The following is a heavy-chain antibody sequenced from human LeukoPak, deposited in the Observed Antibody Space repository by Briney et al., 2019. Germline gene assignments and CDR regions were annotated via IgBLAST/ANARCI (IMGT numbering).Heavy chain of an antibody. V-gene: IGHV1-2*02. CDR3: AIFPIVGATEYYFDY. Sequence: ASVKVSCKASGYTFTGYYMHWVRQAPGQGLEWMGWINPNSGGTNYAQKFQGRVTMTRDTSISTAYMELSSLRSEDTAVYYCAIFPIVGATEYYFDYWGQGTLVTVSS. CDR2: INPNSGGT. CDR1: GYTFTGYY. J-gene: IGHJ4*02. D-gene: IGHD1-26*01.